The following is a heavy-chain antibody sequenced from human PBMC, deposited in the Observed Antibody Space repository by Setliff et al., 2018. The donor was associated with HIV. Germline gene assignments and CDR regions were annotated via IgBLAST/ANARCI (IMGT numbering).Heavy chain of an antibody. J-gene: IGHJ4*02. Sequence: ASVKVSCKASGYTFTSYYMHWVRQAPGQGLQWMGLINPTGGGPRYAQKFRGRLTMSSDTSTSTVFMELSSLRSEDTAVYYCAKGGGYLDFWGQGTPVTVS. CDR2: INPTGGGP. CDR1: GYTFTSYY. D-gene: IGHD2-15*01. CDR3: AKGGGYLDF. V-gene: IGHV1-46*01.